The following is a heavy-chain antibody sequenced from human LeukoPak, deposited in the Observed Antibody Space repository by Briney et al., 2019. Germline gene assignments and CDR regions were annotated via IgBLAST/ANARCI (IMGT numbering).Heavy chain of an antibody. V-gene: IGHV3-30*19. Sequence: PGGSLRLSCAASGFTFSSYGMHWVRQAPGKGLEWVAVISYDGSNKYYADSVKGRFTISRDNSKNTLYLQMNSLRAEDTAVYYCARDLRYSSGWYLYDVGYYYGMDVWGQGTTVTVS. D-gene: IGHD6-19*01. CDR1: GFTFSSYG. CDR3: ARDLRYSSGWYLYDVGYYYGMDV. CDR2: ISYDGSNK. J-gene: IGHJ6*02.